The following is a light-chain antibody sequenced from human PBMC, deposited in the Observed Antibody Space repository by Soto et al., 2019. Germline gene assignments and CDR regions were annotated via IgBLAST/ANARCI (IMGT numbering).Light chain of an antibody. J-gene: IGKJ1*01. CDR3: QQSYSTPQT. CDR1: QSLNAR. Sequence: DIQLTQSPSTLSASVGDRVTLTCRASQSLNARLAWYQQRPGKAPKLLIYDASSFQSGVPSRFSGSGSGTDFTLTISSLQPEDFATYYCQQSYSTPQTFGQGTKVDIK. CDR2: DAS. V-gene: IGKV1-39*01.